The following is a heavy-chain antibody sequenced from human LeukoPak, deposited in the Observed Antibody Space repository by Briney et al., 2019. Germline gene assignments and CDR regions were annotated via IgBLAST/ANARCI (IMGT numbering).Heavy chain of an antibody. J-gene: IGHJ3*02. CDR2: IYYSGST. V-gene: IGHV4-59*01. Sequence: SETLSLTCTVSGASISSYYWSWIRQPPGRGLEWIGYIYYSGSTNYNPSPKSRVTISVDTSKNQFSLKLSSVTAADTAVYYCARVGVGYFDSSGYYRPDAFDIWGQGTMVTVSS. D-gene: IGHD3-22*01. CDR3: ARVGVGYFDSSGYYRPDAFDI. CDR1: GASISSYY.